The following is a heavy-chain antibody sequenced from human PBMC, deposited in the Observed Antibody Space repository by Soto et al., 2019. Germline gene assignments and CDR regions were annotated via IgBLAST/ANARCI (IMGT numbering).Heavy chain of an antibody. V-gene: IGHV5-51*01. Sequence: PRESLKISCKGSGYSFTSYWIGWVRQMPGKGLEWMGIIYPGDSDTRYSPSFQGQVTISADKSISTAYLQWSSLKASDTAMYYCARAPPRYCSGGSCYPLDGRYFDYWGQGTLVTVSS. J-gene: IGHJ4*02. D-gene: IGHD2-15*01. CDR2: IYPGDSDT. CDR3: ARAPPRYCSGGSCYPLDGRYFDY. CDR1: GYSFTSYW.